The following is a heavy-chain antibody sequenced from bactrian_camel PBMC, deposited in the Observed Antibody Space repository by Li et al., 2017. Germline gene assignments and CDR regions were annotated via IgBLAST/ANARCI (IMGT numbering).Heavy chain of an antibody. CDR1: EFTFEDSD. J-gene: IGHJ4*01. V-gene: IGHV3S53*01. D-gene: IGHD2*01. CDR3: AADEGSTYCSGAPNY. Sequence: HVQLVESGGGLVQPGGSLRLSCTASEFTFEDSDVGWYRQVPDVECEWVSTLTSDGSTDYADSVKDRFTISADNAKNTLYLQMNSLKPEDTAMYYCAADEGSTYCSGAPNYWGQGTQVTVS. CDR2: LTSDGST.